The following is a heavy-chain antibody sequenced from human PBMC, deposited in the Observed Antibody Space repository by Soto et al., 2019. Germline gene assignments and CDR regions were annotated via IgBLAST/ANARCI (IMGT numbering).Heavy chain of an antibody. D-gene: IGHD2-8*02. CDR2: INHSGST. V-gene: IGHV4-34*01. Sequence: QVQLQQWGAGLLKPSETLSLTCAVYGGSFSGYYWTWIRQPPGTGLEWSGEINHSGSTNYNPSLKRRVTISVDPSKNQFSLKLTSVTAADTAVYYCARDKITGLFDYWGQGTLVTVSS. J-gene: IGHJ4*02. CDR3: ARDKITGLFDY. CDR1: GGSFSGYY.